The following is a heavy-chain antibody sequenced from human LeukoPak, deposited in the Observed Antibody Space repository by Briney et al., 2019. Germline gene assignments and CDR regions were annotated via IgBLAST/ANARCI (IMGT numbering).Heavy chain of an antibody. CDR1: GYTFTSYY. Sequence: ASVKVSCKASGYTFTSYYMHWVRQAPGQGLEWMGWINTNTGNPTYAQGFTGRFVFSLDTSVSTAYLQISSLKAEDTAVYYCARDRDGYNSAFYYYYYMDVWGKGTTVTVSS. J-gene: IGHJ6*03. CDR2: INTNTGNP. V-gene: IGHV7-4-1*02. D-gene: IGHD5-24*01. CDR3: ARDRDGYNSAFYYYYYMDV.